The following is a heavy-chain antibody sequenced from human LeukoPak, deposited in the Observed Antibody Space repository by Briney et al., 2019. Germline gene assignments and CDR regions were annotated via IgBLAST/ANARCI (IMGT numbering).Heavy chain of an antibody. V-gene: IGHV3-74*01. J-gene: IGHJ4*02. D-gene: IGHD3-9*01. CDR3: ANLPLTGYYGFDS. CDR1: GFTFSSYW. CDR2: IASDGSST. Sequence: GGSLRLSCAASGFTFSSYWMNWVRQAPGKGLVWVSRIASDGSSTTYADSVKGRFSISRDNAKNTLYLQMNSLRAEDTAVYYCANLPLTGYYGFDSWGQGALITVSS.